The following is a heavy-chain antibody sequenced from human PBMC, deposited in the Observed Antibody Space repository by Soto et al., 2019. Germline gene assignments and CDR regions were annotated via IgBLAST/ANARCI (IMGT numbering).Heavy chain of an antibody. CDR2: IIPILGIA. CDR3: ANPGGYYYDSSGPWKV. CDR1: GGTFSSYT. J-gene: IGHJ6*02. Sequence: ASVKVSCKASGGTFSSYTISWVRQAPGQGLEWMGRIIPILGIANYAQKFQGRVTITADKSTSTAYMELSSLRSEDTAVYYCANPGGYYYDSSGPWKVWGQGTTVTVSS. D-gene: IGHD3-22*01. V-gene: IGHV1-69*02.